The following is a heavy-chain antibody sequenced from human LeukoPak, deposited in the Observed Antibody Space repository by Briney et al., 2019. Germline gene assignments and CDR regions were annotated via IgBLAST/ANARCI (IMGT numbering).Heavy chain of an antibody. V-gene: IGHV3-21*01. D-gene: IGHD2-2*01. CDR2: ISSGSTYM. CDR3: AREPGPAAPPVDY. J-gene: IGHJ4*02. Sequence: GGSLRLSCAASGFTFTSYGMNWVRQAPGKGLEWVSSISSGSTYMYYADSVKGRFPISRDNAKNSVYLQMNSLRVEDTAVYYCAREPGPAAPPVDYWGQGTLVTVSS. CDR1: GFTFTSYG.